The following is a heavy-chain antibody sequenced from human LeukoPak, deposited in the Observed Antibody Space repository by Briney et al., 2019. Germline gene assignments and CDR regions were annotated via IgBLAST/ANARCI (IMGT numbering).Heavy chain of an antibody. Sequence: ASVKVSCKASGYTFTSYYMHCVRQAPGQGLEWMGIINPSGGSISYAQKFQGRITMTRDTSTSTVYMELSSLRSEGTAVYYCARDQGSGSRIFDYWGQGTLVTVSS. CDR2: INPSGGSI. J-gene: IGHJ4*02. CDR3: ARDQGSGSRIFDY. V-gene: IGHV1-46*01. CDR1: GYTFTSYY. D-gene: IGHD6-19*01.